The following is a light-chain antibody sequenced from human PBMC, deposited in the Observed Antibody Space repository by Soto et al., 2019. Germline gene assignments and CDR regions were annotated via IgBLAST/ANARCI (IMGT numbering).Light chain of an antibody. J-gene: IGKJ3*01. Sequence: DIPMTQSPSSLSASVGDRVTITCRASQSISSYLNRYQQKPGKTPKLLIYAASSMQSGVPSTFSGSGSGTDFTLTISSLQAEDFVNYYCQQSYSTPPFTFGPGTKVDIK. V-gene: IGKV1-39*01. CDR3: QQSYSTPPFT. CDR1: QSISSY. CDR2: AAS.